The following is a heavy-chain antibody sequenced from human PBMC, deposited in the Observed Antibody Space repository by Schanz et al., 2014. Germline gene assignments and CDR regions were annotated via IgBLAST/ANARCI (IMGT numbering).Heavy chain of an antibody. D-gene: IGHD3-10*02. J-gene: IGHJ4*02. CDR3: AKNQYDDVDLSSFYFDF. CDR1: GFSFTTYA. V-gene: IGHV3-48*01. Sequence: EVQLLESGGGLVQPGGSLRLSCASSGFSFTTYAMSWVRQAPGKGLEWISYITYNGGTIYYADSMKGRFTVSRDNAENALYLQMNSLRAEDTAIYYCAKNQYDDVDLSSFYFDFWGQGTLVTVSS. CDR2: ITYNGGTI.